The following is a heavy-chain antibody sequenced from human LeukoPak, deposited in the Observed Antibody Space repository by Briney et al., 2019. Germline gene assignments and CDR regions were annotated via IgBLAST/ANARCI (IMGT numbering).Heavy chain of an antibody. CDR2: IYHSGST. Sequence: PSQTLSLTCTVSGGSISSGGYYWSWIRQPPGKGLEWIGYIYHSGSTYYSPSLRGRVTISVGTSKNHFSLKLSSVTVADTALYYCAREPIVAAGLAKDWGQGTLVTVSS. J-gene: IGHJ4*02. D-gene: IGHD1-26*01. CDR3: AREPIVAAGLAKD. V-gene: IGHV4-30-2*01. CDR1: GGSISSGGYY.